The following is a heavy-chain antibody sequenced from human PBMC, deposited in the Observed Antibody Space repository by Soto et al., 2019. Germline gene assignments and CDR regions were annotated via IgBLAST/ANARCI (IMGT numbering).Heavy chain of an antibody. D-gene: IGHD6-13*01. CDR2: ISGSGGST. Sequence: EVQLLESGGGLVQPGGSLRLSCAASGFTFSSYAINWVRQAPGKGLEWVSAISGSGGSTYYADSVEGRFTISRDNSRNTVYLLMNSLRAEDTAVYYCAKGSYTSSCGGGSHYCYFYRWGRGTLVTVSS. CDR1: GFTFSSYA. J-gene: IGHJ2*01. V-gene: IGHV3-23*01. CDR3: AKGSYTSSCGGGSHYCYFYR.